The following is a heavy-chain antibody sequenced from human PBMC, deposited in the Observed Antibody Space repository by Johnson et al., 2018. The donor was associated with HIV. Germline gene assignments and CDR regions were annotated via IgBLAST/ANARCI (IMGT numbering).Heavy chain of an antibody. CDR3: AKDPAPNSGSYYGRDDAFDI. Sequence: NGLEWVAVISYDGSNKYYADSVKGRFTISRDNSKNTLYLQMNSLRAEDTAVYYCAKDPAPNSGSYYGRDDAFDIWGQGTMVTVSS. CDR2: ISYDGSNK. D-gene: IGHD1-26*01. J-gene: IGHJ3*02. V-gene: IGHV3-30-3*02.